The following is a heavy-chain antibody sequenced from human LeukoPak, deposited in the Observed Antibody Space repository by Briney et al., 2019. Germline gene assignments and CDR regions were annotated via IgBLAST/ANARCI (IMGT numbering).Heavy chain of an antibody. D-gene: IGHD3-9*01. J-gene: IGHJ4*02. CDR2: IYHSGST. CDR3: ARASDILTGYYRDYFFDY. CDR1: GYSISSGYY. V-gene: IGHV4-38-2*01. Sequence: SETLSLTCAVSGYSISSGYYWGWIRQPPGKGLEWIGSIYHSGSTYYNPSLKSRVPISLDTSKKQCSLKLSSVTAADTAVYFCARASDILTGYYRDYFFDYWGQGTLVTVSS.